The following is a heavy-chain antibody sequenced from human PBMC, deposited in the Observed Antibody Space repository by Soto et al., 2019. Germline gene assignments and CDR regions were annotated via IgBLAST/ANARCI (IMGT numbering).Heavy chain of an antibody. CDR2: INAGNGNT. D-gene: IGHD5-12*01. CDR3: AREIVATMDVYYYGMDV. J-gene: IGHJ6*02. Sequence: ASVKVSCKASGDTFTSYAMHWVRQAPGQRLEWMGWINAGNGNTKYSQKFQGRVTITRDTSASTAYMELSSLRSEDTAVYYCAREIVATMDVYYYGMDVWGQGTTVTVSS. V-gene: IGHV1-3*01. CDR1: GDTFTSYA.